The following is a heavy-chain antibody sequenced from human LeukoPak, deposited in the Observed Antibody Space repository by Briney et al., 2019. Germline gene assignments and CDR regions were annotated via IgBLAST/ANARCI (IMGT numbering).Heavy chain of an antibody. CDR1: GYTFTGYY. V-gene: IGHV1-2*02. J-gene: IGHJ6*03. Sequence: ASVKVSCKASGYTFTGYYMHWVRQAPGQGLEWMGWINPNSGGTNYAQKFQGRVTMTRDTSISTAYMELRSLRSDDTAVYYCARSAGAKGYYYYMDVWGKGTTVTVSS. CDR3: ARSAGAKGYYYYMDV. D-gene: IGHD4/OR15-4a*01. CDR2: INPNSGGT.